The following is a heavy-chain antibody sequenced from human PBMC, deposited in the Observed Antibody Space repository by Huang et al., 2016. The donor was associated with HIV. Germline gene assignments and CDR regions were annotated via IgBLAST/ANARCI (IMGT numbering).Heavy chain of an antibody. V-gene: IGHV3-7*01. J-gene: IGHJ6*02. CDR3: ATKTAGMDI. Sequence: VASGGRSVQPGGSIKLSCVDSTFTFGAYWMSWVRQPPGKGMEWVANIKKDESEKYYVDSVKGRFNISRDNARKVLFLEMDDLRVEDTAIYFCATKTAGMDIWGQGTTVTVSS. CDR1: TFTFGAYW. CDR2: IKKDESEK. D-gene: IGHD1-7*01.